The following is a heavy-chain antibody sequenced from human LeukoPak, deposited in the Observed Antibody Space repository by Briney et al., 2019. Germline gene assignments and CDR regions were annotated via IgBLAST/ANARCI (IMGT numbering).Heavy chain of an antibody. V-gene: IGHV3-30*01. J-gene: IGHJ4*02. CDR1: GFTFSSYA. CDR3: AREDSSGYYYFDY. CDR2: ISYDGSNK. D-gene: IGHD3-22*01. Sequence: GRSLRLSCAASGFTFSSYAMHWVRQAPGKGLEWVAVISYDGSNKYYADSVKGRFTISRDNSKNTLYLQMNSLRAEDTAVYYCAREDSSGYYYFDYRGQGTLVTVSS.